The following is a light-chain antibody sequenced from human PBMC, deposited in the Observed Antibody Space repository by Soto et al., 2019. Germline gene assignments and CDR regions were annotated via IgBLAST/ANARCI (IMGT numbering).Light chain of an antibody. CDR3: SSYTISNTLPFV. V-gene: IGLV2-14*02. J-gene: IGLJ1*01. CDR1: SSDVGSYNL. Sequence: QSALTQPASVSGSPGQSITISCTGTSSDVGSYNLVSWYQQHPGKAPKLMIYEVTHRPSGVSNRFSGSKSGNTASLTISGLQAEDEADYYCSSYTISNTLPFVFGTGTKLTVL. CDR2: EVT.